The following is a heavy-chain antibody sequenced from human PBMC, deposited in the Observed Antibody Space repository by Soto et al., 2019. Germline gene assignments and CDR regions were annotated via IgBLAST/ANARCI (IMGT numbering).Heavy chain of an antibody. CDR3: ARVSQGADYYDSHEYYFDY. D-gene: IGHD3-22*01. CDR2: IIPIFGIA. J-gene: IGHJ4*02. Sequence: SVKVSCKASGSTFSSYAIRWVRQAPGQGLEWMGVIIPIFGIANYAQKFQGRVTITADEFTSTAYMELSSLRSEDTPVYYCARVSQGADYYDSHEYYFDYWGQGTLVTVSS. V-gene: IGHV1-69*13. CDR1: GSTFSSYA.